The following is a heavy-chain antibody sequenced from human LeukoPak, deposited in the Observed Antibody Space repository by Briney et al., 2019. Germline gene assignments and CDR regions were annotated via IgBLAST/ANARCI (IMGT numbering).Heavy chain of an antibody. CDR2: IKPSGGTT. J-gene: IGHJ4*02. D-gene: IGHD5-12*01. CDR3: ARVEGIGATMGD. V-gene: IGHV1-46*01. CDR1: GYTFITYF. Sequence: GASVKVSCKASGYTFITYFIHWVRQAPGQGLEWMGVIKPSGGTTIYAQKFQGRVTMTRDTSMSTVYMELSSLRSEDTAVYYCARVEGIGATMGDWGQGTLVTVSS.